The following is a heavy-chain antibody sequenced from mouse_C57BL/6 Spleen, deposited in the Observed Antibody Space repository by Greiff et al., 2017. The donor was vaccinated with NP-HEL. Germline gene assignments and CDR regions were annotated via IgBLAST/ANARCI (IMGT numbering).Heavy chain of an antibody. Sequence: VKLQQPGTELVKPGASVKLSCKASGYTFTSYWMHWVKQRPGQGLEWIGNINPSNGGTNYNEKFKSKATLTVDKSSSTAYMQLSSLTSEDSAVYYCARSDGYYVSSSAMDYWGQGTSVTVSS. V-gene: IGHV1-53*01. J-gene: IGHJ4*01. D-gene: IGHD2-3*01. CDR3: ARSDGYYVSSSAMDY. CDR1: GYTFTSYW. CDR2: INPSNGGT.